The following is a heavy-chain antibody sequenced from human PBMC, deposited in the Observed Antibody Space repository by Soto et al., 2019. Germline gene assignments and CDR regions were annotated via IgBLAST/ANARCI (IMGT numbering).Heavy chain of an antibody. J-gene: IGHJ6*02. CDR2: IIPILGIA. V-gene: IGHV1-69*08. D-gene: IGHD3-16*01. CDR1: GGTFSSYT. CDR3: ARDQFWWNYGMDV. Sequence: QVQLVQSGAEVKKPGSSVKVSCKASGGTFSSYTINWVRQAPGQGLEWMGRIIPILGIANYAQKFQGRGTITADKSTSTAYMELSSLRSEDTAVYYCARDQFWWNYGMDVWGQGTTVTVSS.